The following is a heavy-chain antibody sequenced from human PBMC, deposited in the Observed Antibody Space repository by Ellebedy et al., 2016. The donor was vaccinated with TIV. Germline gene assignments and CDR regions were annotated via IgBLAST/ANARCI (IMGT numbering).Heavy chain of an antibody. J-gene: IGHJ4*02. V-gene: IGHV3-30-3*01. CDR3: ARVKQYRAVAPSNFDY. D-gene: IGHD6-19*01. CDR2: ISYDGSNK. CDR1: GFTFSSYA. Sequence: GGSLRLXXAASGFTFSSYAMHWVRQAPGKGLEWVAVISYDGSNKYYADSVKGRFTISRDNSKNTLYLQMNSLRAEDTAVYYCARVKQYRAVAPSNFDYWGQGTLVTVSS.